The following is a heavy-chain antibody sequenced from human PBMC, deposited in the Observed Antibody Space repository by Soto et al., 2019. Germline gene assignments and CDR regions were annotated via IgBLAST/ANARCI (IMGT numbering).Heavy chain of an antibody. Sequence: QVQLVESGGGVVQPGRSLRLSCAASGFTFSSYAMHWVRQAPGKGLAWVAVISYDGSNKYYADSVKGRFTISRDNSKNTLYLQMNSLRAEDTAVYYCARDTYYYDSSLRLAGTLNWFDPWGQGTLVTVSS. V-gene: IGHV3-30-3*01. D-gene: IGHD3-22*01. CDR1: GFTFSSYA. CDR3: ARDTYYYDSSLRLAGTLNWFDP. CDR2: ISYDGSNK. J-gene: IGHJ5*02.